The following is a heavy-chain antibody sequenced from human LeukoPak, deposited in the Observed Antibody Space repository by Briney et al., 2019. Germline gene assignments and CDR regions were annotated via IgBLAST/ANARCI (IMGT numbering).Heavy chain of an antibody. D-gene: IGHD1-26*01. V-gene: IGHV3-30*04. CDR3: ARSYRYYFDY. J-gene: IGHJ4*02. CDR2: ISYDGSNK. CDR1: GFTFSSYA. Sequence: GRSLRLSCAASGFTFSSYAMHWVRQAPGKGLEWVAVISYDGSNKYYADSVKGRFTISRDNAKNSLYLQMNSLRAEDTAVYYCARSYRYYFDYWGQGTLVTVSS.